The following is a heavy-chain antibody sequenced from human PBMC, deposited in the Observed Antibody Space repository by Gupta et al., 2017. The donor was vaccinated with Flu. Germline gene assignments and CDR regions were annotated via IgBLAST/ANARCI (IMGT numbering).Heavy chain of an antibody. D-gene: IGHD6-19*01. Sequence: FSRYSMNWVRQAPGKGLEWVSYISSSSSTIYYADSVKGRFTISRDNAKNSLYLQMNSLRAEDTAVYYCERENSGWYLELDYWGQGTLVTVSS. V-gene: IGHV3-48*01. J-gene: IGHJ4*02. CDR2: ISSSSSTI. CDR1: FSRYS. CDR3: ERENSGWYLELDY.